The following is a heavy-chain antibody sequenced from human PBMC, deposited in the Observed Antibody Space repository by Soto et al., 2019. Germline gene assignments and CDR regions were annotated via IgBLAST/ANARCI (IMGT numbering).Heavy chain of an antibody. V-gene: IGHV3-33*08. CDR2: IWYDGSNE. CDR3: ARDHYGDYVLYYYYGMDV. J-gene: IGHJ6*02. CDR1: GFTFSSYG. D-gene: IGHD4-17*01. Sequence: GGSLRLSCAASGFTFSSYGMHWVRQAPGKGLEWVAVIWYDGSNEYYADSVKGRFTISRDNSKNTLYLQMNSLRAEDTAVYYCARDHYGDYVLYYYYGMDVWGQGTTVTVSS.